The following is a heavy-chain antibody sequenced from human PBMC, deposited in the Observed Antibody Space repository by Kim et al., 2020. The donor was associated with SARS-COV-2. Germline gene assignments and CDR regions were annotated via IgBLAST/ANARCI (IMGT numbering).Heavy chain of an antibody. CDR1: GFTFSSYW. J-gene: IGHJ4*02. CDR2: IKQDGSEK. D-gene: IGHD1-26*01. Sequence: GGSLRLSCAASGFTFSSYWMSWVRQAPGKGLEWVANIKQDGSEKYYVDSVKGRFTISRDNAKNSLYLQMNSLRAEDTAVYYCAREGGSYGGGIFDYWGQGPLVPVSS. CDR3: AREGGSYGGGIFDY. V-gene: IGHV3-7*01.